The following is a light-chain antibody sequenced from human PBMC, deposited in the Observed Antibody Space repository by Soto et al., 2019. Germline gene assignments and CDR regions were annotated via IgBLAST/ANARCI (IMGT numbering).Light chain of an antibody. CDR1: SSDVGGYNY. CDR3: SSYTSSSTVV. V-gene: IGLV2-14*01. CDR2: DVS. J-gene: IGLJ2*01. Sequence: QSALTQPASVSGSPGQSITISCTGTSSDVGGYNYVSWYQQHPGKAPKLMIYDVSNRPSGVCNRFSGSKSGNTASLTISGLQAEDEADYYCSSYTSSSTVVFGGGTKLTV.